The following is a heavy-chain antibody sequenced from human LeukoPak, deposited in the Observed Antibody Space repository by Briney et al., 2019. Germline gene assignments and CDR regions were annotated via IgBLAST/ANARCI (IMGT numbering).Heavy chain of an antibody. J-gene: IGHJ3*02. CDR3: ARGKWELLLVSAFDI. D-gene: IGHD1-26*01. Sequence: PGGSLRLSCAASGFTFTAYTINWVRQAPGKGLEWASYISGSTTDIYYADSVKGRFTISRDNAKNSLYLQMNSLRAEDTAVYYCARGKWELLLVSAFDIWGQGTMVTVSS. CDR1: GFTFTAYT. CDR2: ISGSTTDI. V-gene: IGHV3-21*01.